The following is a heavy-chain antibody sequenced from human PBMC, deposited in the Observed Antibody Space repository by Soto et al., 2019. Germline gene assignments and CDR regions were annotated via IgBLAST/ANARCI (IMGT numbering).Heavy chain of an antibody. V-gene: IGHV5-51*01. D-gene: IGHD1-26*01. J-gene: IGHJ4*02. Sequence: EVHLAQSGAEVKKPGESLKISCQGSGYSFTKYWIGWVRQMPGKGLEWMGMIYPGDSDARYSPSFQGQVIISADKSINTAYLQWSSPRASDTAIYYCARTYSGTYPPPYYFDSWGQGTLVTVSS. CDR3: ARTYSGTYPPPYYFDS. CDR2: IYPGDSDA. CDR1: GYSFTKYW.